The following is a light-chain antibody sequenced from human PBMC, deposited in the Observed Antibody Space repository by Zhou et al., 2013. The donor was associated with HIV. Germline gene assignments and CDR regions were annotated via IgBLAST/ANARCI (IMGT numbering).Light chain of an antibody. CDR2: GSS. J-gene: IGKJ1*01. CDR3: LQTYSTPRT. CDR1: QRISTY. V-gene: IGKV1-39*01. Sequence: DIEMTQSPPSLSASVGDRVTITCRASQRISTYLTWFQQKPGKAPKLLIYGSSSVQSGVPSRFSGTGSETDFTLTINNLQPDDSATYYCLQTYSTPRTFGQGPRWKS.